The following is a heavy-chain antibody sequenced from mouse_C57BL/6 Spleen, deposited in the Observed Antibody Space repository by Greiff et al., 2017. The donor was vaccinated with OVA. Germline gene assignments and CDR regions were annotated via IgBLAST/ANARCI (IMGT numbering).Heavy chain of an antibody. D-gene: IGHD1-1*01. CDR1: GYTFPSSW. V-gene: IGHV1-72*01. J-gene: IGHJ1*03. CDR2: IDPNRGGT. Sequence: VQLQQPGAELVKPGASVKLSCKASGYTFPSSWMHWVKQRPGRGLEWIGRIDPNRGGTKYNEKFQSKATLTVATPSSTAYMQLSSLTSEDSAVYDCARTGSSSFDWYFDVWGTGTTVTVSS. CDR3: ARTGSSSFDWYFDV.